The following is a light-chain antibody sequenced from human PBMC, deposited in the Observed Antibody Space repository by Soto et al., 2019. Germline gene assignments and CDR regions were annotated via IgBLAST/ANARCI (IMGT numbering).Light chain of an antibody. Sequence: DIQMTQSPSSLSASVGDRVTITCRTSQSISTYLNWYQQKPGKAPKLLIYGVFSLESGVPSRFSGGGSGTDFSLTISSLQPEDFAVYYCQQSYSIPPTCGQGTKVEIK. CDR1: QSISTY. V-gene: IGKV1-39*01. J-gene: IGKJ2*01. CDR3: QQSYSIPPT. CDR2: GVF.